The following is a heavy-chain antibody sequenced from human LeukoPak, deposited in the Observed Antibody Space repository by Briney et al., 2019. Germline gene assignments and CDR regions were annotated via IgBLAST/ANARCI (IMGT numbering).Heavy chain of an antibody. Sequence: GGSLRLSCAASGFTFSNYVMGWVRQAQGKGLEWVSAISENGGGADYADSVRGRFTISRDNSQNTLYQQMNSLRAEDTAVYYCAKRTGVTELHFDHWGQGTLVTVSS. CDR2: ISENGGGA. V-gene: IGHV3-23*01. CDR3: AKRTGVTELHFDH. CDR1: GFTFSNYV. D-gene: IGHD1-7*01. J-gene: IGHJ4*02.